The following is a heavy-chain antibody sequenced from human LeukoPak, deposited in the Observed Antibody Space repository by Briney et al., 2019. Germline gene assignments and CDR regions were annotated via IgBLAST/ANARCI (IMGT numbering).Heavy chain of an antibody. D-gene: IGHD6-13*01. CDR1: GGTFSSYA. V-gene: IGHV1-69*01. J-gene: IGHJ4*02. Sequence: GASVKVSCKASGGTFSSYAISWVRQAPGQGLGWMGGIIPIFGTANYAQKFQGRVTITADESTSTAYMELSSLRSEDTAVYYCARGEGTIYSSSTYFDYWGQGTLVTVSS. CDR3: ARGEGTIYSSSTYFDY. CDR2: IIPIFGTA.